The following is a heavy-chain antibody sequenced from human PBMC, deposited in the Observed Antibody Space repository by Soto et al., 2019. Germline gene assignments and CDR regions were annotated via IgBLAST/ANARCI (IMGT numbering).Heavy chain of an antibody. CDR1: GDSVSDNY. D-gene: IGHD3-3*01. J-gene: IGHJ6*03. CDR2: ISNTGTT. CDR3: AGTHFPFMKWSGRGYNDISYMDA. V-gene: IGHV4-4*07. Sequence: QVHLQESGPGPVKSSETLSLTCSVSGDSVSDNYWTWIRQPPGKGLEGMGGISNTGTTNYTRTLMDAHSMAVETSKNQYSLKMSLVGAADKAVDSCAGTHFPFMKWSGRGYNDISYMDAWGKGATVTVSS.